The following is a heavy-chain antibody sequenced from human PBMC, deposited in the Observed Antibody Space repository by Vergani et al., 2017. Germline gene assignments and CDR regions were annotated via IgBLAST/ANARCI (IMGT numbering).Heavy chain of an antibody. CDR1: GFTFSTYD. V-gene: IGHV3-13*01. J-gene: IGHJ4*02. D-gene: IGHD6-6*01. CDR2: IGTAGHT. Sequence: EVQMVESGGGLVKPGGSLRLSCAASGFTFSTYDMHWVRQATGKGLEWVSAIGTAGHTYYPGSVKGRFTISRENAKNSLYLQMNGLRAGDTAVYYCARRDSSSPALDYWGQGTLVTVSS. CDR3: ARRDSSSPALDY.